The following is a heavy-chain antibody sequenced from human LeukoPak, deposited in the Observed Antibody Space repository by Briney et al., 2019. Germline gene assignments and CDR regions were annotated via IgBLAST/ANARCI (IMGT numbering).Heavy chain of an antibody. J-gene: IGHJ6*03. CDR1: GFTFNNYA. CDR3: SKGRAVTTYYYYMDV. CDR2: ISGSGGST. Sequence: SGGSLRLSCAASGFTFNNYAMSWVRQAPGKGLEWVSAISGSGGSTYYADSVKGRFTLSRDNSKNMLYLQMNSLRAEDTAVYYCSKGRAVTTYYYYMDVWGKGTTVTVSS. D-gene: IGHD4-17*01. V-gene: IGHV3-23*01.